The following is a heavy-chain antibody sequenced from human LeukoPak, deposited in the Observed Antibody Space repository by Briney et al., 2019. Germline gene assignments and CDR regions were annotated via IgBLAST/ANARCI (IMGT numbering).Heavy chain of an antibody. J-gene: IGHJ4*02. CDR1: GWSFRGYY. D-gene: IGHD3-22*01. CDR3: ARGQTYYDSSGYFGY. CDR2: INHSGST. V-gene: IGHV4-34*01. Sequence: SETLSLTCAVYGWSFRGYYWSWIRQPPGEGLEWIGEINHSGSTNYNPSLKSRVTISVDTSKNQFSLKLSSVTAADTAVYYCARGQTYYDSSGYFGYWGQGTLVTVSS.